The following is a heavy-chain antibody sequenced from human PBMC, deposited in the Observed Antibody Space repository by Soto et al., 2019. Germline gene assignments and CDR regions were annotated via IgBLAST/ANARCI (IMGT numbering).Heavy chain of an antibody. J-gene: IGHJ4*02. Sequence: GGSLRLSCVDSGLSFSVYAFSWVRQAPGKGLEWVSTIGTPDQTYYADSVKGRFTISRDNSKNTLYLHMDSLRAEGTAIYYCARERVTGYYNVIGYWGQGT. V-gene: IGHV3-23*01. CDR3: ARERVTGYYNVIGY. CDR1: GLSFSVYA. CDR2: IGTPDQT. D-gene: IGHD3-9*01.